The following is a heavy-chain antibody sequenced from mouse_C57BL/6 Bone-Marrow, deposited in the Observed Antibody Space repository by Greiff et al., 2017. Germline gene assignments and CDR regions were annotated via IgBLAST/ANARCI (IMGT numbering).Heavy chain of an antibody. CDR2: IDPENGDT. CDR3: TPTMDDYAMDY. Sequence: EVQLQQSGAELVRPGASVKLSCTASGFNIKDDYMHWVKQRPEQGLEWIGWIDPENGDTEYASKFQGKATITADTSSNTAYLQLSSLTSEDTAVYYCTPTMDDYAMDYWGQGTSVTVSS. V-gene: IGHV14-4*01. CDR1: GFNIKDDY. J-gene: IGHJ4*01. D-gene: IGHD2-10*01.